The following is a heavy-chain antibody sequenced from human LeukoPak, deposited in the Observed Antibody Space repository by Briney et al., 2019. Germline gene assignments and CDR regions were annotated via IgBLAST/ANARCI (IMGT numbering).Heavy chain of an antibody. CDR1: GFTFSTYA. J-gene: IGHJ3*02. CDR2: ISGSGGRT. D-gene: IGHD3-16*01. V-gene: IGHV3-23*01. CDR3: ATRLSRDAFDI. Sequence: PGGSLRLSCAASGFTFSTYAMNWVRQAPGKGLEWVSAISGSGGRTYYADSVKGRFTISRDNSKNTLYLQMNSLRAEDTAIYYCATRLSRDAFDIWGQGTMVTVSS.